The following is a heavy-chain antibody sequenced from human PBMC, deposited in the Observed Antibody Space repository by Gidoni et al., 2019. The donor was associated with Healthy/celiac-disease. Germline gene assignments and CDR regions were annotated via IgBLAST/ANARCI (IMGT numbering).Heavy chain of an antibody. J-gene: IGHJ3*02. V-gene: IGHV3-48*02. Sequence: EGRLVASGGGLVQPGGSLRLSCAASGFTFRSYSMNLVRQAPGKGLVWVSYISSSSSPIYYAASVKGRFTISRDNAKNSLYLQMNSLRDEDTAVYYCARERDIVATIAAFDIWGQGTMVTVSS. CDR3: ARERDIVATIAAFDI. D-gene: IGHD5-12*01. CDR1: GFTFRSYS. CDR2: ISSSSSPI.